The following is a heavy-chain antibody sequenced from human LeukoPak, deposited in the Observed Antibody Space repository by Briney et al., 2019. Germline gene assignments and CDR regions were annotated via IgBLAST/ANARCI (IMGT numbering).Heavy chain of an antibody. V-gene: IGHV4-61*02. CDR1: GGSISSGSYY. D-gene: IGHD6-19*01. J-gene: IGHJ5*02. CDR3: AREDSGWFAWFDP. Sequence: SQTLSLTCTVSGGSISSGSYYWSWTRQPAGKGLEWIGRIYTSGSTNYNPSLKSRVTISVDTSKNQFSLKLSSVTAADTAVYYCAREDSGWFAWFDPWGQGTLVTVSS. CDR2: IYTSGST.